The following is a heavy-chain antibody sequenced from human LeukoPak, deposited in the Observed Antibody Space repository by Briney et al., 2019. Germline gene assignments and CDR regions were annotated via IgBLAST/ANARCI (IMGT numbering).Heavy chain of an antibody. CDR1: GFTFSSSA. J-gene: IGHJ4*02. CDR2: ISASGGST. V-gene: IGHV3-23*01. CDR3: AKDGGLWVSAHWGDS. Sequence: GGSLRLSCAASGFTFSSSAMSWVRQVPGKGLEWVSGISASGGSTYYADSVKGRFTVSRDNSKNTLFLQMNSLRAEDTAVYYCAKDGGLWVSAHWGDSWGRGTLVTVSS. D-gene: IGHD7-27*01.